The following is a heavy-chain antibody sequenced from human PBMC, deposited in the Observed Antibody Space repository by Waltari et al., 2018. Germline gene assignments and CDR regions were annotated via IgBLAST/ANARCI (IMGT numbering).Heavy chain of an antibody. CDR2: INPSGGST. CDR1: GYTLTELS. Sequence: QVQLVQSGAEVKKPGASVKVSCKVSGYTLTELSMHWVRQAPGQGLEWMGIINPSGGSTSYAQKFQGRVTMTRDTSTSTVYMELSSLRSEDTAVYYCARDRKGGGIAVAGTFDYWGQGTLVTVSS. CDR3: ARDRKGGGIAVAGTFDY. V-gene: IGHV1-46*01. D-gene: IGHD6-19*01. J-gene: IGHJ4*02.